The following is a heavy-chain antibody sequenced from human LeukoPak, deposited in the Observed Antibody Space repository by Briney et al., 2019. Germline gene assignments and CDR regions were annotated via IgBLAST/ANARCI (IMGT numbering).Heavy chain of an antibody. CDR2: ISGSGGST. CDR3: AAYCSSTSCLDY. D-gene: IGHD2-2*01. J-gene: IGHJ4*02. CDR1: GFTFSSDA. Sequence: GSLRLSCAASGFTFSSDAMSWVRQAPGKGLEWVSAISGSGGSTYYADSVKGRFTISRDNSKNTLYLQMNSLRAEDTAVYYCAAYCSSTSCLDYWGQGTLVTVSS. V-gene: IGHV3-23*01.